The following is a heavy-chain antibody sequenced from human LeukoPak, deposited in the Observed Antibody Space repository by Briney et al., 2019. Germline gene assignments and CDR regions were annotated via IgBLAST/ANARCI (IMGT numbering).Heavy chain of an antibody. V-gene: IGHV3-73*01. CDR1: GFTLSDSA. D-gene: IGHD1-26*01. CDR2: IDRPAKSYAT. J-gene: IGHJ5*02. Sequence: GGSLKLSCAASGFTLSDSAIHWVRQASGKGLEWVGLIDRPAKSYATAYGASVGGRLTISRDDSKNTAYLQMDSLKTEDTALYYCTRDRGTYNWLDPWGQGTLVTVSS. CDR3: TRDRGTYNWLDP.